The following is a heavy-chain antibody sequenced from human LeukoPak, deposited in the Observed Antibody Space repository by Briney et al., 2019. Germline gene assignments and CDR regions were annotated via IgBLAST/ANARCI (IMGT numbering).Heavy chain of an antibody. V-gene: IGHV1-2*02. CDR1: GYTFTGYY. J-gene: IGHJ6*03. CDR2: INPNSGGT. Sequence: ASVKVSCKASGYTFTGYYMHWVRQAPGQGLEWMGWINPNSGGTNYAQKFQGRVTMTRDTSTSTVYMELSSLRSEDTAVYYCARDGEDIVVVPAAIPYYMDVWGKGTTVTVSS. D-gene: IGHD2-2*01. CDR3: ARDGEDIVVVPAAIPYYMDV.